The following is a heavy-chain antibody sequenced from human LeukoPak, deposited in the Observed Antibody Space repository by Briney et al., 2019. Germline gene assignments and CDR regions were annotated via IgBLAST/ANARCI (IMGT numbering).Heavy chain of an antibody. CDR2: ISGSGGTT. CDR1: GFTFSSYA. CDR3: ARERIAAMGWFDP. J-gene: IGHJ5*02. Sequence: GGSLRLSCAATGFTFSSYAMTWVRQAPGKGLEWVSGISGSGGTTYYPDSVKGRFTISRDNSKNTLYLQMNSLRAEDTGVYYCARERIAAMGWFDPWGQGTLVTVSS. V-gene: IGHV3-23*01. D-gene: IGHD6-25*01.